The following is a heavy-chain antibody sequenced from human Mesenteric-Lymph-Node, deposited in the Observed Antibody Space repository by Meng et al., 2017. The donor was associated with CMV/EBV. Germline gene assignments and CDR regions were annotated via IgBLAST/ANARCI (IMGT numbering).Heavy chain of an antibody. CDR2: IYWDDDK. CDR1: GFSLSTSGVG. Sequence: QKILKESAATLVQPTQLFTPSCTFSGFSLSTSGVGVGWIRQPSGKALEWLALIYWDDDKRYSPSLKSRLTITKDTTKHQVVLTMSNMDPVATATYYCAHNSGIAAAGPFYFDYWGQGTLVTVSS. V-gene: IGHV2-5*02. CDR3: AHNSGIAAAGPFYFDY. J-gene: IGHJ4*02. D-gene: IGHD6-13*01.